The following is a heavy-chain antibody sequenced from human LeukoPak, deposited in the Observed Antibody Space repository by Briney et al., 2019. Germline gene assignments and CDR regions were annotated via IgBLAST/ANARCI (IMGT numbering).Heavy chain of an antibody. CDR2: INPSSGGT. D-gene: IGHD3-3*01. V-gene: IGHV1-2*06. Sequence: GASVKVSCKASGYTFTGYYMHWVRQAPGQGLEWMGRINPSSGGTNYAQKFQGRVTMTRDTSISTAYMELSRLRSDDTAVYYCARDRNDFWSGYYNWFDPWGQGTLVTASS. CDR3: ARDRNDFWSGYYNWFDP. J-gene: IGHJ5*02. CDR1: GYTFTGYY.